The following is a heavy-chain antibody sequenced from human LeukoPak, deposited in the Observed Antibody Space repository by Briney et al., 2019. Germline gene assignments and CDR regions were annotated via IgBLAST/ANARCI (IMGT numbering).Heavy chain of an antibody. V-gene: IGHV3-23*01. Sequence: GGSLRLSCAASGFTFSSYAISWVRQAPGKGLEWVSSISGSGGSTYYADSVKGRFTISRDNSKNTLYLQMNSLRAEDTAVYFCAKDGSVWFGGTYYYFYKWGQGTLVTVSS. CDR3: AKDGSVWFGGTYYYFYK. CDR1: GFTFSSYA. J-gene: IGHJ4*02. D-gene: IGHD3-10*01. CDR2: ISGSGGST.